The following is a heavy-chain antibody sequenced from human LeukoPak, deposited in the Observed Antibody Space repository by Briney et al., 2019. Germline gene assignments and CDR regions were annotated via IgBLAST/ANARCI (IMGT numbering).Heavy chain of an antibody. D-gene: IGHD2-2*01. CDR3: ARGVVPAAPSGYFDY. Sequence: GGSLRLSCAASGFTFSDYYMSWIRQAPGKGLEWVSYISSSSSYTNYADSVKGRFTISRDNAKNSLYLQMNSLRAEDTAVYYCARGVVPAAPSGYFDYWGQGTLVTVSS. CDR1: GFTFSDYY. CDR2: ISSSSSYT. V-gene: IGHV3-11*05. J-gene: IGHJ4*02.